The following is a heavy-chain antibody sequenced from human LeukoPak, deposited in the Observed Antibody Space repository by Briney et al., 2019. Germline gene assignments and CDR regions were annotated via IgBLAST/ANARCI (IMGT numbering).Heavy chain of an antibody. Sequence: KSSETLSLTCTVSSGSVTSYYWSWIRQPPGKGLEWIGYIYYSGSTNYNPSLKSRVTISVDTSKNQFSLKLSSVTAADTAVYYCARAQDYYGSGSYPYSYYMDVWGKGTTVTVSS. CDR2: IYYSGST. CDR3: ARAQDYYGSGSYPYSYYMDV. D-gene: IGHD3-10*01. CDR1: SGSVTSYY. J-gene: IGHJ6*03. V-gene: IGHV4-59*02.